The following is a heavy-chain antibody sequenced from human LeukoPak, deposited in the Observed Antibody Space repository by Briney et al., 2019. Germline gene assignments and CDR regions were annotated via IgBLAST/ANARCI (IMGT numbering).Heavy chain of an antibody. CDR1: GGSFSGYY. J-gene: IGHJ4*02. V-gene: IGHV4-34*01. CDR3: ARVKRGDLDY. CDR2: INHSGST. D-gene: IGHD3-10*01. Sequence: SETLSLTCAVYGGSFSGYYWSWIRQPPGKGLEWIGEINHSGSTNYNPSLKSRVTISVDRSKNQFSLKLSSVTAADTAVYYCARVKRGDLDYWGQGTLVTVSS.